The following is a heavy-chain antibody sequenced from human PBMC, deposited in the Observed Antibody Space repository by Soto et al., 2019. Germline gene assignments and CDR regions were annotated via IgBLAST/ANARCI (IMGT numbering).Heavy chain of an antibody. CDR2: IFWDDDK. Sequence: QITLKESGPTLVKHTQTLTLTCTLSGFSLSTSGVGVGWSRQPPGKALEWLALIFWDDDKRYSPSLKSRLTITKDTSKNQVVLTVTNMDPVDTATYYCAHRGEDGVFDYWGQGTLVTVSS. V-gene: IGHV2-5*02. D-gene: IGHD3-10*01. CDR3: AHRGEDGVFDY. CDR1: GFSLSTSGVG. J-gene: IGHJ4*02.